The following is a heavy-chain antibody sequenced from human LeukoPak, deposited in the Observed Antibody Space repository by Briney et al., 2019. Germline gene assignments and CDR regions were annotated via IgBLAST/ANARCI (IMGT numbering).Heavy chain of an antibody. CDR3: ARDGVLYYYGMDV. CDR2: ISWNSGSI. CDR1: GFTFDDYA. Sequence: GGSLRLSCAASGFTFDDYAMHWVRQAPGKGLEWVSGISWNSGSIGYVDSVKGRFTISRDNAKNSLYLQMNSLRDEDTAVYYCARDGVLYYYGMDVWGQGTTVTVSS. V-gene: IGHV3-9*01. D-gene: IGHD3-3*01. J-gene: IGHJ6*02.